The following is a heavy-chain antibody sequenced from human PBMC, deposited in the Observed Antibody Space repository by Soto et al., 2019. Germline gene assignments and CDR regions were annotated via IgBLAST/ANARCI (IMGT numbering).Heavy chain of an antibody. J-gene: IGHJ5*02. CDR2: IKQDGTEK. CDR1: GFTFSNYW. CDR3: ATDVAYDDFEGRMET. D-gene: IGHD3-3*01. V-gene: IGHV3-7*01. Sequence: EVHLVESGGGLVQPGGSLRLSCAVSGFTFSNYWMTWVRQAPGKGLEWVANIKQDGTEKYYVDSVRGRFTISRDNAKNSLYLHMNSLRVEDTAVYYCATDVAYDDFEGRMETWGQGTLVTVSS.